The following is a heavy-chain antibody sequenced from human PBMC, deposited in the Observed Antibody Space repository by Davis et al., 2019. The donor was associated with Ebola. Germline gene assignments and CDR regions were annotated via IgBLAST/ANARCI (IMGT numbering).Heavy chain of an antibody. V-gene: IGHV3-33*01. J-gene: IGHJ4*02. D-gene: IGHD2-15*01. Sequence: GESLKISCAASGFTFSSYGMHWVRQAPGKGLEWVAVIWYDGSNKYYADSVKGRFTISRDNSKNTLYLQMNSLRAEDTAVYYCARDPVATPFDYWGQGTLVTVSS. CDR1: GFTFSSYG. CDR3: ARDPVATPFDY. CDR2: IWYDGSNK.